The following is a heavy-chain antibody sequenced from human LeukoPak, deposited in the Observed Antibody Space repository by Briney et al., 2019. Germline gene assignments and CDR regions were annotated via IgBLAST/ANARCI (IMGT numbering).Heavy chain of an antibody. J-gene: IGHJ4*02. Sequence: PSETLSLTCTVSGGSINRYYWSWIRQPPGKGLEWIGYISYTGSTNYNPSLKSRVTISVDTSKNQFSLKLSSVTAADTAVYYCARLYASGNYWVVFWGQGTLVIVSS. CDR2: ISYTGST. V-gene: IGHV4-59*01. CDR1: GGSINRYY. CDR3: ARLYASGNYWVVF. D-gene: IGHD3-10*01.